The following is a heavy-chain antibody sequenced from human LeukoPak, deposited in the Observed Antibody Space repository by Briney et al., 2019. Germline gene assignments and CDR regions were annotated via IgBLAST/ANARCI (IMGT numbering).Heavy chain of an antibody. D-gene: IGHD6-19*01. CDR3: ARVAVAGTYYYYYYMDV. J-gene: IGHJ6*03. CDR1: GGSISSGSYY. CDR2: IFTSGST. Sequence: SETLSLTCTVSGGSISSGSYYWSWIRQPAGKGLERIGRIFTSGSTKYNPSLKSRVTISVDTSKNQFSLKLSSVTAADTAVYYCARVAVAGTYYYYYYMDVWGKGTTVTISS. V-gene: IGHV4-61*02.